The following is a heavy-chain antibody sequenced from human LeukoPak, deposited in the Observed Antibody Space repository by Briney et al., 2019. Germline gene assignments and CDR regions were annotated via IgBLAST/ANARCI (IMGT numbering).Heavy chain of an antibody. D-gene: IGHD5-24*01. CDR1: GGSISSSSYY. CDR2: IYYSGST. Sequence: SETLSLTCTVSGGSISSSSYYWGWIRQPPGKGLEWIGTIYYSGSTYYNSSLKSRATISVDTSKNQFSLKLTSVTAADTAVYYCARDGYNPIDYWGQGTLVSVSS. V-gene: IGHV4-39*02. J-gene: IGHJ4*02. CDR3: ARDGYNPIDY.